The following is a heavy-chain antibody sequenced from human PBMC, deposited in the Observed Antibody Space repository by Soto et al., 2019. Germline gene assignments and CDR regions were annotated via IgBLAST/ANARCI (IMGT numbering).Heavy chain of an antibody. D-gene: IGHD3-10*01. V-gene: IGHV3-64*01. CDR3: ARRSNHFFYGHFDL. CDR1: GFTFSSYA. CDR2: ISSNGGST. J-gene: IGHJ2*01. Sequence: EVQLVESGGGLVQPGGSLRLSCAASGFTFSSYAMHWVRQAPGKGLEYVSGISSNGGSTYYANSVKGRFTISRDNSKNTLYLQMGSLRAEDMAVYYWARRSNHFFYGHFDLWGRGTLVTVSS.